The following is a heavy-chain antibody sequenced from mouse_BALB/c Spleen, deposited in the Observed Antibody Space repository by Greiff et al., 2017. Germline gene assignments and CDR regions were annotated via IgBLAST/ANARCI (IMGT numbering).Heavy chain of an antibody. V-gene: IGHV1-9*01. Sequence: VQPQQSGAELMKPGASVKISCKATGYTFSSYWIEWVKQRPGHGLEWIGEILPGSGSTNYNEKFKGKATFTADTSSNTAYMQLSSLTSEDSAVYYCARSPYDYDNAMDYWGQGTSVTVSS. CDR3: ARSPYDYDNAMDY. CDR2: ILPGSGST. CDR1: GYTFSSYW. D-gene: IGHD2-4*01. J-gene: IGHJ4*01.